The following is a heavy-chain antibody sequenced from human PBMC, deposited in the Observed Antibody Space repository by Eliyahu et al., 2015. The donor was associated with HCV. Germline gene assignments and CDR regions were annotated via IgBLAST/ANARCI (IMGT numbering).Heavy chain of an antibody. CDR2: FYYGGGM. Sequence: QLQLQESGPGLVQPSETLVLTCSVSGEAXSSGNSYXGWXRXAPGMGLEWIGSFYYGGGMYFNPSLESPVTMSADPSKNQFSLEMSSVTAADTAIYYCTRPTGWWGRGTLVIVSS. J-gene: IGHJ4*02. V-gene: IGHV4-39*01. D-gene: IGHD1-14*01. CDR3: TRPTGW. CDR1: GEAXSSGNSY.